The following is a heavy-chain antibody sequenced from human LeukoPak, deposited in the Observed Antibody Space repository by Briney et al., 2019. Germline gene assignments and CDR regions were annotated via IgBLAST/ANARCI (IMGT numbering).Heavy chain of an antibody. CDR1: GGSISSGGYY. CDR2: IYYSGST. V-gene: IGHV4-31*03. Sequence: PSETLSLTCTVSGGSISSGGYYWSWIRQHPGKGLEWIGYIYYSGSTYYNPSLKSRVTISVDTSKNQFSLKLSSVTAADTAVYYCARDRPDYYYGMDVWGQGTTVTVSS. CDR3: ARDRPDYYYGMDV. J-gene: IGHJ6*02.